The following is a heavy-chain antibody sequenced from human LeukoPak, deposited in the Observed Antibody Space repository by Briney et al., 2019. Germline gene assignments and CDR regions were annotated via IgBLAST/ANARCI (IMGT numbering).Heavy chain of an antibody. CDR3: AKSLVRWAFDY. Sequence: PGGSLRLSCAASGFAFSSYDMSWVRQAPGKGLEWVSSLTTDGGSTEYPDSVKGRFTISRDNSKNTLYLQMNSLRAEDTALYFCAKSLVRWAFDYWGRGALVSVSS. D-gene: IGHD4-23*01. J-gene: IGHJ4*01. V-gene: IGHV3-23*01. CDR2: LTTDGGST. CDR1: GFAFSSYD.